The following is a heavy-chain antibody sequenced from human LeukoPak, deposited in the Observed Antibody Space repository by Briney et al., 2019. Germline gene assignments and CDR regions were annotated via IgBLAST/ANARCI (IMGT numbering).Heavy chain of an antibody. Sequence: GGSLTLSWPVSGFTFNTNAMHWVRQPQDQGLEWVALIWNDGSQKFYSNSVRGQFTISRDNSKNTGYLQMNNLGPYDTAADYSARESFGSGSYPDFWGQGTLVTVSS. V-gene: IGHV3-33*01. J-gene: IGHJ4*02. CDR3: ARESFGSGSYPDF. CDR2: IWNDGSQK. D-gene: IGHD3-10*01. CDR1: GFTFNTNA.